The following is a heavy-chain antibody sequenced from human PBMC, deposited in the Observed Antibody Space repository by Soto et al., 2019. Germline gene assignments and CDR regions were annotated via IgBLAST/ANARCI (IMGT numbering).Heavy chain of an antibody. CDR2: IAGSGGGT. CDR3: TKNLWQGGWQPVE. D-gene: IGHD6-6*01. Sequence: EVQLLESGGGFVQPGGSLRLSCVASGFTFSNYGMTWVRQAPGKGLEWVSGIAGSGGGTRYADSLKGRFTISRDNSKNTVYLQLNSLRAEATAVYQCTKNLWQGGWQPVEWGKGTLVTVSS. V-gene: IGHV3-23*01. J-gene: IGHJ4*02. CDR1: GFTFSNYG.